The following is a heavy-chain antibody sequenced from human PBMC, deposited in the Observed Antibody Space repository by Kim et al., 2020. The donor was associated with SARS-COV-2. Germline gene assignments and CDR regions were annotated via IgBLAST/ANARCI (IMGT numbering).Heavy chain of an antibody. V-gene: IGHV5-10-1*01. D-gene: IGHD6-19*01. Sequence: GESLKISCKGSGYKFISYWISWVRQMPGKGLEWMGRIDPSDSYTNYSPSFQGHVTISVDESISTAYVQWSSLKASDTAIYYCASLGSGTSYGMDAWGQGTTVTVS. CDR3: ASLGSGTSYGMDA. CDR1: GYKFISYW. J-gene: IGHJ6*02. CDR2: IDPSDSYT.